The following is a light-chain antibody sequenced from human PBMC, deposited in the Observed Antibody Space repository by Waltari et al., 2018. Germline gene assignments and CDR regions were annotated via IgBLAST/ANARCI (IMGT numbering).Light chain of an antibody. J-gene: IGKJ2*01. CDR2: DAA. V-gene: IGKV3-20*01. CDR3: QHYRA. Sequence: DTVLTQSPGTLSLSPGERATLSCRASQTVSSNYLAWSQQKPGQAPRLLIFDAASRASGVPDRCSGSGSATDFTLTISRLEPEEFAVYYCQHYRAFGQGTTLEIK. CDR1: QTVSSNY.